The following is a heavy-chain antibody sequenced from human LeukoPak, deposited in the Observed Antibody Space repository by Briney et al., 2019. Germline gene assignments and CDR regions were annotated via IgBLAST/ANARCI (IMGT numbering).Heavy chain of an antibody. Sequence: PSETLSLTCTVSGGSISSYHWSWIRQPPGKGLEWIGYIYYSWSTNYNPSLKSRVTISVDTSKNQFSPKLSSVTHEDTAVYYCARNGPPLRYFYGLLVGSLDYGGQGTRVTVSS. CDR3: ARNGPPLRYFYGLLVGSLDY. CDR1: GGSISSYH. D-gene: IGHD3-9*01. CDR2: IYYSWST. V-gene: IGHV4-59*01. J-gene: IGHJ4*02.